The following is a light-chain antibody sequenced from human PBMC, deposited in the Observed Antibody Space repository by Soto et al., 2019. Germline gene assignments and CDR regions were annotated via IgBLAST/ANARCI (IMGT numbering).Light chain of an antibody. V-gene: IGKV3-20*01. Sequence: EIVLTQSPGTLSLSPGERATLSCRASQRVSSSYLAWYQQKPGQAPRLLIYGASSRATGIPDRVSGSGSGTDFTLTISRLEPEDFAVYYCQQYGGSPTFGQGTKVEIK. J-gene: IGKJ1*01. CDR3: QQYGGSPT. CDR2: GAS. CDR1: QRVSSSY.